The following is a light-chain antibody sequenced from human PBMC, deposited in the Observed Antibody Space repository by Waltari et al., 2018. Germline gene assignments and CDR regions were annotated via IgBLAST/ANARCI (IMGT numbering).Light chain of an antibody. CDR3: QQYNNWWT. Sequence: EIVMTXSPAXLSVSPGERATLSCRASQSVSSNSAWYQQKPGQAPRLLIYGASTRATGIPARFSGSGSGTEFTLSISSLQSEDFAVYYCQQYNNWWTFGQGTKVEIK. CDR1: QSVSSN. J-gene: IGKJ1*01. CDR2: GAS. V-gene: IGKV3-15*01.